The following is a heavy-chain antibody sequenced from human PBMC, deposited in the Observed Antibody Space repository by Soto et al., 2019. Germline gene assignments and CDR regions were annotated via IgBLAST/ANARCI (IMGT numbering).Heavy chain of an antibody. CDR1: GFTFSSYG. D-gene: IGHD2-2*02. Sequence: PGGSLRLSCAASGFTFSSYGMHWVRQAPGKGLEWVAVIWYDGSNKYYADSVKGRFTISRDNSKNTLYLQMNSLRAEDTAVYYCARDTARVVVPAAIRAVSGYFDYWGQGTLVTVSS. CDR2: IWYDGSNK. CDR3: ARDTARVVVPAAIRAVSGYFDY. J-gene: IGHJ4*02. V-gene: IGHV3-33*01.